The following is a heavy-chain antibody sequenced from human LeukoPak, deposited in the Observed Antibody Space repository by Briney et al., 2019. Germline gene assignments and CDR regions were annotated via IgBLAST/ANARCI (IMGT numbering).Heavy chain of an antibody. CDR3: ARGDPSMPFDY. J-gene: IGHJ4*02. V-gene: IGHV4-59*01. CDR1: GGSIGSYY. CDR2: IYYSGAT. Sequence: SETLSLTCTVSGGSIGSYYWSWIRQPPGKGLEWIGYIYYSGATNYNPSLKSRVTILLDTSKNQFSLKLSSVTAADTAVYYCARGDPSMPFDYWGQGTLVTVSS. D-gene: IGHD2/OR15-2a*01.